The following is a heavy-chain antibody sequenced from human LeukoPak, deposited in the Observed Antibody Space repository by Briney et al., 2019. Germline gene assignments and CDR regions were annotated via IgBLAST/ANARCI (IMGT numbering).Heavy chain of an antibody. CDR2: ISGSDGST. CDR3: AKGKGYSSSSSDH. Sequence: GGSLRLSCAASGFTFNSHAMNWVRQAPGKGLEWVSAISGSDGSTYYADSVKGRFTISRGNSKNTLYLQMNSLRAEDTAVYHCAKGKGYSSSSSDHWGQGTLVTVSS. D-gene: IGHD6-6*01. V-gene: IGHV3-23*01. CDR1: GFTFNSHA. J-gene: IGHJ5*02.